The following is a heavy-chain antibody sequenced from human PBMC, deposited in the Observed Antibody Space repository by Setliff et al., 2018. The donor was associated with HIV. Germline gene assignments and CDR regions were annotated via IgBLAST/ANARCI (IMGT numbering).Heavy chain of an antibody. CDR3: SRGPPFDR. CDR1: GGSITSGSYS. Sequence: SETLSLTCTVSGGSITSGSYSWTWIRQPAGKGLEWIGHVASSGNIDYNPSLKSPVTISADTSKNQFSLKLTSVTTADTATYYCSRGPPFDRWGRGTLFTVS. J-gene: IGHJ2*01. CDR2: VASSGNI. V-gene: IGHV4-61*09.